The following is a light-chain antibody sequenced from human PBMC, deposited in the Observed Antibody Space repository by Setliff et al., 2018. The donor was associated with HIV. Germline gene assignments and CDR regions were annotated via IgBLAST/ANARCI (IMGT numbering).Light chain of an antibody. CDR1: SSDVGGYNY. Sequence: QSALAQPASVSGSTGPSITISCTGTSSDVGGYNYFSWYQQHPGTAPKLMIYDVTNRPSGVSNRFSGSKSGNTASLTISWLQAEDEADYYCSSYTSSSTLVFGTGTKVTVL. CDR3: SSYTSSSTLV. J-gene: IGLJ1*01. CDR2: DVT. V-gene: IGLV2-14*03.